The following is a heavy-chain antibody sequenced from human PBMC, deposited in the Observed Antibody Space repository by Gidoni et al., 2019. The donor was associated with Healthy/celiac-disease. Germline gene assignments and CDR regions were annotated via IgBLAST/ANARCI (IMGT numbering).Heavy chain of an antibody. Sequence: QVQLVQSGDEVKKPGSSVKVSCTASGGTFSSYALSWVRQTPGQGLEWMGGIIPIFGTANYAQNFQSRVTMTADESTSTAYMKLSSLRSEDTAVYYCSRGQTTVLTHFDYWGQGTLVTVSS. CDR3: SRGQTTVLTHFDY. CDR1: GGTFSSYA. CDR2: IIPIFGTA. J-gene: IGHJ4*02. V-gene: IGHV1-69*01. D-gene: IGHD4-17*01.